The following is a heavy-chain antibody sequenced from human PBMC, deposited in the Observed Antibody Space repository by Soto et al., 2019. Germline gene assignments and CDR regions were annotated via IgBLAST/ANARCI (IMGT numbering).Heavy chain of an antibody. J-gene: IGHJ6*02. CDR1: GFRFDDYN. CDR3: ARATLSFGSALDV. V-gene: IGHV3-43*01. D-gene: IGHD3-3*01. Sequence: PGGSLRLSCAASGFRFDDYNIHWVRQAPGKGLEWVSLITWNGGNTYYADSVKGRFTISRDGTTESVSLQMTSLKREDTGLYYCARATLSFGSALDVWGQGTMVTVYS. CDR2: ITWNGGNT.